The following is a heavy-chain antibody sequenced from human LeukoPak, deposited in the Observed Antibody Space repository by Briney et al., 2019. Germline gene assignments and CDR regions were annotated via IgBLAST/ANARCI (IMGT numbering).Heavy chain of an antibody. D-gene: IGHD3-10*01. CDR2: INWNGGSI. J-gene: IGHJ3*02. V-gene: IGHV3-20*04. CDR3: ARVKWGSPGEAFDI. Sequence: PGGSLRLSCAASGFTFDNYGMSWVRQAPGKGLECVSYINWNGGSIDYADSVKGRFTISRDNAKNFLYLQMNSLRAEDTALYYCARVKWGSPGEAFDIWGQRTMVTVSS. CDR1: GFTFDNYG.